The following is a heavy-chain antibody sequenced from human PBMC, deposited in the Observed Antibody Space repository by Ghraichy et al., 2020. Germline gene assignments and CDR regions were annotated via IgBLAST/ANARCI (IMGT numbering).Heavy chain of an antibody. J-gene: IGHJ6*02. V-gene: IGHV3-30*18. CDR1: RISFSRSG. CDR3: AKDARGPPGAADDYFLDV. D-gene: IGHD5-12*01. Sequence: GGSLRLSCVASRISFSRSGMHWVLQAPGKGLEWVAFISDDGSQRYYADSVKGRLTISRDNSKNTLYLQIPSLRPDDTAVFYCAKDARGPPGAADDYFLDVWGQGTTVTVSS. CDR2: ISDDGSQR.